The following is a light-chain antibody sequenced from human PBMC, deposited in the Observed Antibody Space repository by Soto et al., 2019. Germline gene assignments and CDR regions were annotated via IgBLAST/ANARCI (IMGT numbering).Light chain of an antibody. CDR1: QSVRSD. J-gene: IGKJ2*01. V-gene: IGKV3-15*01. Sequence: EIVMTQSPATLSVSPGERATLSCRASQSVRSDLAWYQHKPGQAPRLLIYGASTRATGIPVRFSGSGSGTEFTLTISSLEPEDSAVYYCQQRSNWPPEFTFGQGTKLEIK. CDR3: QQRSNWPPEFT. CDR2: GAS.